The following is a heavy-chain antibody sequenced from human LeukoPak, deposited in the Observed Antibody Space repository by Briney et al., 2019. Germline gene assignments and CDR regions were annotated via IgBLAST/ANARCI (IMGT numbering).Heavy chain of an antibody. CDR3: ARGFYDILTGYYYYYYGMDV. J-gene: IGHJ6*02. CDR2: IHYSRST. V-gene: IGHV4-39*01. CDR1: GGSITSSSYY. D-gene: IGHD3-9*01. Sequence: KPSETLSLTCTVSGGSITSSSYYWGCIRQPPGKGLEWIGTIHYSRSTYCNPSLKGRVTISVDTSKNQFSVKLSSVTAADTAVYYCARGFYDILTGYYYYYYGMDVWGQGTTVTVSS.